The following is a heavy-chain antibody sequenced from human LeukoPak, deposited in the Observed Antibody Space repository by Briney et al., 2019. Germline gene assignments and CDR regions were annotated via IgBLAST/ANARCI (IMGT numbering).Heavy chain of an antibody. CDR3: VKDAYFYDIWFDP. Sequence: GGSLRLSCAASGFTFSNYAMGWVRQAPGKGLEWVSAISGSGGSTSYAGSVKGRFTISRDNSKNTLYLQMNSLSAEDTAVYFCVKDAYFYDIWFDPWGQGTLVTVSS. D-gene: IGHD3-3*01. CDR1: GFTFSNYA. CDR2: ISGSGGST. J-gene: IGHJ5*02. V-gene: IGHV3-23*01.